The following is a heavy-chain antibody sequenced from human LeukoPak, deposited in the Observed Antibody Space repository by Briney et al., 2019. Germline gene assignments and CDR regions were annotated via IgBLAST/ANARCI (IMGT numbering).Heavy chain of an antibody. J-gene: IGHJ4*02. CDR2: INPSSGGT. D-gene: IGHD3-9*01. V-gene: IGHV1-2*02. CDR1: GYAFSDYY. CDR3: ATFFGLLTGYYVDRHLDY. Sequence: ASVKVSCKASGYAFSDYYMHWVRQAPGQGLEWMGWINPSSGGTNYEQRFRGRVTMTRDTSLNTAYMELSRLGPDDTAVYYCATFFGLLTGYYVDRHLDYWGQGTLVTVSS.